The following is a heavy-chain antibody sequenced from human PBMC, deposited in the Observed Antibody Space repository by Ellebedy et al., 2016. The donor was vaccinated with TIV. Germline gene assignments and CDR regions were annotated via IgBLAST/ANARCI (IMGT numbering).Heavy chain of an antibody. CDR2: IGSAGDT. Sequence: GESLKIYCAASGFTFSSYDMHWVRQGTGKGLEWVSAIGSAGDTSYSGSVKGRFTISRENGKNSVYLQMNSLRAEDTAVYYCARASAGLDYWGQGTLVTVSS. D-gene: IGHD6-13*01. CDR1: GFTFSSYD. CDR3: ARASAGLDY. J-gene: IGHJ4*02. V-gene: IGHV3-13*01.